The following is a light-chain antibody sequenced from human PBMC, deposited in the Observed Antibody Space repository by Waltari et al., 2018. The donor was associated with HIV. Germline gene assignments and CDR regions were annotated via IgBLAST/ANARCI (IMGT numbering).Light chain of an antibody. Sequence: QSALTQPPSASGSPGQSVTISCARTSSDIGLYNFVPVYQHPPGKAPKLMISEVSRRPSGVPDRFSGSKSGNTASLTVSGLQAEDEAAYYCFSYAGNNYLLFGGGTKLTVL. CDR1: SSDIGLYNF. CDR2: EVS. CDR3: FSYAGNNYLL. J-gene: IGLJ2*01. V-gene: IGLV2-8*01.